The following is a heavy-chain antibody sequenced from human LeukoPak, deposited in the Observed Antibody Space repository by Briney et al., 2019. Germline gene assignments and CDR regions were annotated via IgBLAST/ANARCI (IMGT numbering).Heavy chain of an antibody. CDR2: INHSGST. J-gene: IGHJ4*02. Sequence: PSETLSLTCAVYGGSFSGYYWSWIRQPPGKGLEWIGVINHSGSTNYNPSLKSRVTISADTSKNQFSLKLSSVTAADTAVYYCAGTSKWLAFDYWGQGTLVTVSS. CDR1: GGSFSGYY. V-gene: IGHV4-34*01. CDR3: AGTSKWLAFDY. D-gene: IGHD6-19*01.